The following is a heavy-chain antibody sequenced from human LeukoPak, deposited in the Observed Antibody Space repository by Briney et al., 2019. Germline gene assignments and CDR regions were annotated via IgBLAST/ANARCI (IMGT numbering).Heavy chain of an antibody. Sequence: PGGSLRLSCAASGFTFSSYAMSWVRQAPGKGLEWVSAISGSGGSTYYADSVKGRFTISRDNSKNTLYLQMNSLRAEDTAVYYCATYSISWYCFDYWGQGTLVTVSS. V-gene: IGHV3-23*01. CDR3: ATYSISWYCFDY. J-gene: IGHJ4*02. D-gene: IGHD6-13*01. CDR2: ISGSGGST. CDR1: GFTFSSYA.